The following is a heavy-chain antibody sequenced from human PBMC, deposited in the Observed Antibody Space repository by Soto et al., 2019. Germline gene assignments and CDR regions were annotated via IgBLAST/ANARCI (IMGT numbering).Heavy chain of an antibody. D-gene: IGHD5-18*01. CDR2: ISYDGSNK. CDR3: ARDYTAMARGGGMDV. J-gene: IGHJ6*02. Sequence: LRLSCAASGFTFSSYAMHWVRQAPGKGLEWVAVISYDGSNKYYADSVKGRFTISRDNSKNTLYLQMNSLRAEDTAVYYCARDYTAMARGGGMDVWGQGTTVTVSS. V-gene: IGHV3-30-3*01. CDR1: GFTFSSYA.